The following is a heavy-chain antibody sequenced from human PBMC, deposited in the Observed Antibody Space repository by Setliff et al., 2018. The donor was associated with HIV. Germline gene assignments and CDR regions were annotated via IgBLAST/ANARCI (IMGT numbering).Heavy chain of an antibody. J-gene: IGHJ4*02. CDR2: INAGNGDT. CDR3: ARNGCSGRSYFCEHDY. Sequence: ASVKVSCKASGGTFSSYGISWVRQAPGQRLEWMGWINAGNGDTQYSQNFQGRVTITRDTSANIAYMEVTRLRSEDTAIYYCARNGCSGRSYFCEHDYWGQGTLVTVSS. V-gene: IGHV1-3*01. CDR1: GGTFSSYG. D-gene: IGHD6-19*01.